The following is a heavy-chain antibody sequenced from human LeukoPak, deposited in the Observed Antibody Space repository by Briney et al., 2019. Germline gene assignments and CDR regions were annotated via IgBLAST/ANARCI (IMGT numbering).Heavy chain of an antibody. CDR1: GYTFTSYG. V-gene: IGHV1-18*01. CDR2: ISAYNGNT. CDR3: ARDGLGYCSGGSCYSGRGTFDY. Sequence: GASVKVSCKASGYTFTSYGISWVRQAPGQGLEWMGWISAYNGNTNYAQKLQGRVTMTTDTSTSTAYMELRSLRSDDTAVYYCARDGLGYCSGGSCYSGRGTFDYWGQGTLVTVSS. J-gene: IGHJ4*02. D-gene: IGHD2-15*01.